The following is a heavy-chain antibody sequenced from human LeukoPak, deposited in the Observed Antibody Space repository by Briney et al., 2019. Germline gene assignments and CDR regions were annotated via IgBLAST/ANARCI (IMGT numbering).Heavy chain of an antibody. CDR3: ARDWSGYGSGSYYNPISMDV. V-gene: IGHV3-21*01. CDR2: ISSSSYI. Sequence: GGSLRLSCAASGFTFSSYNMNWVRQAPGKGLEWVSSISSSSYIYYADSVKGRFTISRDNAKNSLYLQMNSLRAEDTAVYYCARDWSGYGSGSYYNPISMDVWGKGTTVTVSS. D-gene: IGHD3-10*01. CDR1: GFTFSSYN. J-gene: IGHJ6*04.